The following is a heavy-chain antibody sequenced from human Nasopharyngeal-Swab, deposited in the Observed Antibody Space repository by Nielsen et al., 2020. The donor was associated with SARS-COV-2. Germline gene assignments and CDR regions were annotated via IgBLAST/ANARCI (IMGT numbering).Heavy chain of an antibody. J-gene: IGHJ3*02. Sequence: GESLKISCAASGITFSSFWMNWVRQSPGKGLEWVANINGDGSARYYVDSVRGRFTVSRDNPKNSLYLQMNNLRVEDTALYYCAGESGPNGFDIWGQGAMITVSS. CDR1: GITFSSFW. D-gene: IGHD2-15*01. V-gene: IGHV3-7*01. CDR2: INGDGSAR. CDR3: AGESGPNGFDI.